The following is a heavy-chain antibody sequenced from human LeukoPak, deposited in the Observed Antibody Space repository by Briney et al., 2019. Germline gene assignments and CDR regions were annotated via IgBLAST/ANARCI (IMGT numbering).Heavy chain of an antibody. V-gene: IGHV3-43D*04. CDR2: ISWDGGST. D-gene: IGHD3-3*01. J-gene: IGHJ6*04. Sequence: PGGSLRLSCAASGFTFDDYAMHWVRQAPGKGLEWVSLISWDGGSTYYADSVKGRFTISRDNSKNSLYLQMNSLRAEDTALYYCAKDSRFWQWRASGGMDVWGKGTTVTVSS. CDR1: GFTFDDYA. CDR3: AKDSRFWQWRASGGMDV.